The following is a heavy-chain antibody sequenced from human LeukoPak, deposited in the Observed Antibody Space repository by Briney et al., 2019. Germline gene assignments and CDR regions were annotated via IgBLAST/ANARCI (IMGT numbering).Heavy chain of an antibody. J-gene: IGHJ6*02. Sequence: GVLRLSCAASGFTFSSYSMNWVRQAPGKGLEWVSYISSSSSTIYYADSVKGRFTISRDNAKNSLYLQMNSLRAEDTAVYYCARFVVPAATPADHYYGMDVWGQGTTVTVSS. D-gene: IGHD2-2*01. V-gene: IGHV3-48*01. CDR1: GFTFSSYS. CDR3: ARFVVPAATPADHYYGMDV. CDR2: ISSSSSTI.